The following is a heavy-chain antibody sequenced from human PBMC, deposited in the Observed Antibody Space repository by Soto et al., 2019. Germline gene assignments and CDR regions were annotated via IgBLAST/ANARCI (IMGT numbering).Heavy chain of an antibody. CDR3: TTDPNGNYDDSSDSYGH. CDR2: IRNKVHSYAT. V-gene: IGHV3-73*02. D-gene: IGHD3-22*01. J-gene: IGHJ4*02. Sequence: EVQLVESGGGLVQPGGSLKLSCAASGFTFSGSSVHWVRQASGKGLEWVGRIRNKVHSYATAYAASVRGRFTISRDDSKNTTFLQMKSLNTEDTAVYYCTTDPNGNYDDSSDSYGHWGQGTLVTVSS. CDR1: GFTFSGSS.